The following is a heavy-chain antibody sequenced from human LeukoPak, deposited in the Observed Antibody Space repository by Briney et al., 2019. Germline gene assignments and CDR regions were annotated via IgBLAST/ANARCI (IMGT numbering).Heavy chain of an antibody. CDR2: ISSSSSYI. D-gene: IGHD3-10*01. V-gene: IGHV3-21*01. Sequence: GGSLRLSCAASGFTFSSYGMNWVRQAPGKGLEWVSSISSSSSYIYYADSVKGRFTISRDNAKNSLYLQMNSLRAEDTAVYYCARDFVVRGGRPIDYWGQGTLVTVSS. CDR1: GFTFSSYG. J-gene: IGHJ4*02. CDR3: ARDFVVRGGRPIDY.